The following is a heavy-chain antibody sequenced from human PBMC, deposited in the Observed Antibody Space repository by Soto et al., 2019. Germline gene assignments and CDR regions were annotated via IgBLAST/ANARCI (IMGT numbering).Heavy chain of an antibody. CDR3: AKDRHGSDYNKLTSYYNPYCFDF. Sequence: GGSLRLSCAASGFTFSNYAMNWVRQAPGKWLEWVSSISGGRGSTYYAESVKGRFTISRDNSKDTLYLQMNSLRAEDTAVYFCAKDRHGSDYNKLTSYYNPYCFDFWGQGSQVTVSS. D-gene: IGHD3-9*01. CDR1: GFTFSNYA. V-gene: IGHV3-23*01. CDR2: ISGGRGST. J-gene: IGHJ4*02.